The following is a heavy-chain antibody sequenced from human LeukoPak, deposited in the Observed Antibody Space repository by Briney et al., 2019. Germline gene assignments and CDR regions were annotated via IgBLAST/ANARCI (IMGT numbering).Heavy chain of an antibody. J-gene: IGHJ4*02. V-gene: IGHV3-48*03. CDR1: GFTFSSYE. Sequence: GGSLRLSCAASGFTFSSYEMNWVRQAPGKGLEWVSYISSSGSTIYYADSVKGRFTISRDNAKNSLYLQMNSLRAEDTAVYYCASIAAAGTVDYWGQGTLLTVSS. CDR3: ASIAAAGTVDY. CDR2: ISSSGSTI. D-gene: IGHD6-13*01.